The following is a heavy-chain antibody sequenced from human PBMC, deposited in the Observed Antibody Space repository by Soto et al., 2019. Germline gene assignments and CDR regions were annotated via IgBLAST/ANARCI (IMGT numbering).Heavy chain of an antibody. CDR1: GCNFRSYW. J-gene: IGHJ4*02. V-gene: IGHV3-74*01. CDR3: AREYYGVLTGYYNDY. Sequence: GGPIRLSWAAAGCNFRSYWMRWVCHAPGKGLVWVARISSDGSSTTYADSANGRFTISRDNAANTLYLQMSSLRAEDTAVYYCAREYYGVLTGYYNDYWGQGTLVTVSS. CDR2: ISSDGSST. D-gene: IGHD3-9*01.